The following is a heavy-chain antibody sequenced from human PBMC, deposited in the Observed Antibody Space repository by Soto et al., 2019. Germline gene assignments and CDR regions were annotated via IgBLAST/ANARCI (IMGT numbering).Heavy chain of an antibody. CDR3: ARVKGYDFWSGYPIYYYYGMDV. CDR1: GGSISSYY. V-gene: IGHV4-59*01. D-gene: IGHD3-3*01. CDR2: IYYSGST. Sequence: SETLSLTCTVSGGSISSYYWSWIRQPPGKGLEWIGYIYYSGSTNYNPSLKSRVTTSVDTSKNQFSLKLSSVTAADTAVYYCARVKGYDFWSGYPIYYYYGMDVWGQGTTVTVSS. J-gene: IGHJ6*02.